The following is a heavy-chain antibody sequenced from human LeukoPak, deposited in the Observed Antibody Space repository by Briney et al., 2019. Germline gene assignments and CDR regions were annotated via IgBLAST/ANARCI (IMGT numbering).Heavy chain of an antibody. CDR2: IYYSGST. Sequence: SQTLSLTCTVSGGSISSGGYYWSWIRQHPGKGLEWIGYIYYSGSTYYNPSLKSRVTISVDTSKNQFSLKLSSVTAADTAVYYCARTSLGWNYDGIDVWGQGTTVTVSS. CDR1: GGSISSGGYY. CDR3: ARTSLGWNYDGIDV. V-gene: IGHV4-31*03. D-gene: IGHD6-19*01. J-gene: IGHJ6*02.